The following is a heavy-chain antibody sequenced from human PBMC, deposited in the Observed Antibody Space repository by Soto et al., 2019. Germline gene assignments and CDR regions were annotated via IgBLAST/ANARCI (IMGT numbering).Heavy chain of an antibody. CDR2: IYYSGST. J-gene: IGHJ4*02. D-gene: IGHD2-2*01. Sequence: SETLSLTCPVSGGSISSSSYYWGWIRQPPGKGLEWIGSIYYSGSTYYNPSLKSRVTISVDTSKNQFSLKLSSVTAADTAVYYCARHIGISSTSSYYFDYWGQGTLVTVSS. V-gene: IGHV4-39*01. CDR3: ARHIGISSTSSYYFDY. CDR1: GGSISSSSYY.